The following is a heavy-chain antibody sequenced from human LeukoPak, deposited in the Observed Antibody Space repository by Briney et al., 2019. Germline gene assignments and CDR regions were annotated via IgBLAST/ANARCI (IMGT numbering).Heavy chain of an antibody. CDR1: GFTFSTCG. CDR2: IRFDGTNK. D-gene: IGHD2-15*01. V-gene: IGHV3-30*02. Sequence: GGSLRLSCAASGFTFSTCGMHWVRQAPGKGLEWVAFIRFDGTNKYYADSVKGRFAISRDSSKNTLYLQMNSLRAEDTAVYYCAKGYCSGSCYNGLDYWGQGTLVTVSS. CDR3: AKGYCSGSCYNGLDY. J-gene: IGHJ4*02.